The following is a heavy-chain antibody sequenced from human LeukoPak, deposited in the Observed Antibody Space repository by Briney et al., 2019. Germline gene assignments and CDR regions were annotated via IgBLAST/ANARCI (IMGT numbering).Heavy chain of an antibody. V-gene: IGHV3-11*01. D-gene: IGHD6-13*01. J-gene: IGHJ4*02. CDR2: ISSSGSTI. CDR3: ARARSRYPTVDY. Sequence: GGSLRLSCAASGFTFSDYYMSWIRQAPGKGLEWVSYISSSGSTIYYADSVKGQFTISRDNAKNSLYLQMNSLRAEDTAVYYCARARSRYPTVDYWGQGALVTVSS. CDR1: GFTFSDYY.